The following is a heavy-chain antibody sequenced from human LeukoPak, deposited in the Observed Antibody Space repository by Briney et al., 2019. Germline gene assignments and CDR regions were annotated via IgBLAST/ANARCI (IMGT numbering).Heavy chain of an antibody. CDR3: ARDKQHSYGRYFDH. CDR2: MQSTGNS. V-gene: IGHV4-59*01. J-gene: IGHJ4*02. D-gene: IGHD5-18*01. Sequence: PSETLSLTCSVSGDSISTYHWNWIRKPPGRGLEWIGYMQSTGNSNYNPSLRSRVTMSVDTSKNQVALILRSVTAADTAVYFCARDKQHSYGRYFDHWGQGALVTVSS. CDR1: GDSISTYH.